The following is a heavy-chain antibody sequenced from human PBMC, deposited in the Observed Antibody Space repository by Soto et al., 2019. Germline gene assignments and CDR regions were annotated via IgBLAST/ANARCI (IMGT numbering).Heavy chain of an antibody. CDR2: IYNGGST. V-gene: IGHV4-30-4*01. J-gene: IGHJ4*02. CDR1: GGSISSGGYT. D-gene: IGHD7-27*01. CDR3: ARGPAGDKVDF. Sequence: QVQLQESGPGLVKPSQTLSLTCTVSGGSISSGGYTWSWIRQSPDKGLEWIGHIYNGGSTYNNPSLNSPCTISVDTSKNQFSLNLNSVSVAATAVYYCARGPAGDKVDFWGQGTLVTVSS.